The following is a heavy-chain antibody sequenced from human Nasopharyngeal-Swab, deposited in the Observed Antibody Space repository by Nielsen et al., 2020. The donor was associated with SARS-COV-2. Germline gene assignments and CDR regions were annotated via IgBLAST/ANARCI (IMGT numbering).Heavy chain of an antibody. J-gene: IGHJ4*02. V-gene: IGHV3-30-3*01. CDR3: ARDSGGNIDY. CDR2: ISYDGSNK. Sequence: SLKISCAASGFTFSSYAMHWVRQAPGKGLEWVAVISYDGSNKYYADSVKGRFTISRDNSKNTLYLQMNSLRAEDTAVYYCARDSGGNIDYWGQGTLVTVSS. CDR1: GFTFSSYA. D-gene: IGHD4-23*01.